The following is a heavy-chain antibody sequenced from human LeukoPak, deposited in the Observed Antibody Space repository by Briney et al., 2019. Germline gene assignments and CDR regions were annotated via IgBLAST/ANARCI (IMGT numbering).Heavy chain of an antibody. CDR2: IYSGGST. CDR1: GFTFSSYS. J-gene: IGHJ6*03. Sequence: GGSLRLSCAASGFTFSSYSMNWVRQAPGKGLEWVSVIYSGGSTYYADSVKGRFTISRDNSKNTLYLQMNSLRAEDTAVYYCARVVDTAMVKDYYYYMDVWGKGTTVTISS. V-gene: IGHV3-66*01. D-gene: IGHD5-18*01. CDR3: ARVVDTAMVKDYYYYMDV.